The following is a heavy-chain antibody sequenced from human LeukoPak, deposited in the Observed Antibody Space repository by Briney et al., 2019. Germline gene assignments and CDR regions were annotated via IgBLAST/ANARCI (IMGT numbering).Heavy chain of an antibody. Sequence: SVKVSCKASGGTFSSYAISWVRQAPGQGLEWMGRIIPILGLANYAQKFQGRVTITADKSTSTAYMELSSLRSEDTAVYYCARPLYYYYYGMDVWGQGTTVTVSS. V-gene: IGHV1-69*04. CDR1: GGTFSSYA. J-gene: IGHJ6*02. CDR3: ARPLYYYYYGMDV. CDR2: IIPILGLA.